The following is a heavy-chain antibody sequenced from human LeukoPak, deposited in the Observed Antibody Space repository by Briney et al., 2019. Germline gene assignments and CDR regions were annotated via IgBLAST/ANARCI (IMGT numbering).Heavy chain of an antibody. CDR1: GYTFTGYY. Sequence: ASVKVSCKASGYTFTGYYMHWVRQAPGQGLEWMGWINPNSGGTNYAQKFQGRVTMTRDTSISTAYMELSSLRSEDMAVYYCARDSSSWYYYYYYMDVWGKGTTVTVSS. V-gene: IGHV1-2*02. CDR3: ARDSSSWYYYYYYMDV. CDR2: INPNSGGT. J-gene: IGHJ6*03. D-gene: IGHD6-13*01.